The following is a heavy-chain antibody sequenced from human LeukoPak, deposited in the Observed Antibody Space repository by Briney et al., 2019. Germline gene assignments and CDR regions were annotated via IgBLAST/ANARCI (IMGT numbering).Heavy chain of an antibody. CDR3: ATDQSIAGPTTADY. V-gene: IGHV3-33*01. D-gene: IGHD1-26*01. J-gene: IGHJ4*01. CDR2: IWYDGSNK. Sequence: PGRSLRLSCAASGFTFSSYGMHWVRQAPGKGLEWVAVIWYDGSNKHYADSVKGRFTISRDNSKNTLDLQMNSLRAEDTAVYFCATDQSIAGPTTADYWGQGTLVTVSS. CDR1: GFTFSSYG.